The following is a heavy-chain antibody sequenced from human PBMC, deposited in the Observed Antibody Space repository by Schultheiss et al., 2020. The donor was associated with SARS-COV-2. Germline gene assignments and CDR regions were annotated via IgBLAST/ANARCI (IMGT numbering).Heavy chain of an antibody. J-gene: IGHJ4*02. Sequence: SETLSLTCTVSGGSISSYYWSWIRQPPGKGLEWIGEINHSGSTNYNPSLKSRVTTSVDTSKNQFSLKLSFVTAADTAVYYCARHAGTADSSGWTPYYFDYWGQGTLVTVSS. D-gene: IGHD6-19*01. V-gene: IGHV4-34*01. CDR1: GGSISSYY. CDR3: ARHAGTADSSGWTPYYFDY. CDR2: INHSGST.